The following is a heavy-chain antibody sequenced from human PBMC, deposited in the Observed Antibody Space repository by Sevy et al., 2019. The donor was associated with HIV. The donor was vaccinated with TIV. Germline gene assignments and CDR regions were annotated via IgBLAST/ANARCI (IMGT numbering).Heavy chain of an antibody. D-gene: IGHD3-3*01. J-gene: IGHJ6*02. Sequence: SETLSLTCAVSGDSISGGTYSWNWIRQPPGKGLEWIGYIFHSGHTYYNPSLKSRVTISVDTAKNQFSLKVKSVTAADTAVYYCARDLNDFWSGPLDVWGQGTTVTVSS. CDR1: GDSISGGTYS. V-gene: IGHV4-30-2*01. CDR3: ARDLNDFWSGPLDV. CDR2: IFHSGHT.